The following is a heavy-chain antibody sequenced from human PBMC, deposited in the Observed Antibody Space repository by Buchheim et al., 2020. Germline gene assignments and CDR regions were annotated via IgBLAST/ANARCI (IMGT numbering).Heavy chain of an antibody. Sequence: EVQLVESGGGLVQPGGSLRLSCAASGFTFTSYWMSWVRQAPGKGLEWVANINQDGTATDYVDSVKGRFTISRDNAKDSMFLQMNSLRVEDTAVYYCATSDLFHGLFDYWGQGTL. J-gene: IGHJ4*02. CDR2: INQDGTAT. CDR3: ATSDLFHGLFDY. V-gene: IGHV3-7*03. D-gene: IGHD3-10*02. CDR1: GFTFTSYW.